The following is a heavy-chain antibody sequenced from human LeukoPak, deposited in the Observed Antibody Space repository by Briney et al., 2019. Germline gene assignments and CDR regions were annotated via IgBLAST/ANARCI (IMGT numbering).Heavy chain of an antibody. J-gene: IGHJ4*02. CDR1: GFTFSLSY. D-gene: IGHD6-25*01. V-gene: IGHV3-53*01. Sequence: GGSLRLSCAASGFTFSLSYLSWVRQAPGRGLEWVSIIHSGGSTYSADSVRGLFTTSRDNSKATLFLQMNSLKADDTAVYFCARVIRSGNYYFDYWGQGTLVTVSS. CDR3: ARVIRSGNYYFDY. CDR2: IHSGGST.